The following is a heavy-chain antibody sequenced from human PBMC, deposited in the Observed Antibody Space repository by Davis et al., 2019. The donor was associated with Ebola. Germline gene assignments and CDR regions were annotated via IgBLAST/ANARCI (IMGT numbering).Heavy chain of an antibody. CDR1: GFTFSSYS. J-gene: IGHJ4*02. CDR2: ISSSSSTI. CDR3: AREAFSGFDWGDY. Sequence: GESLKISCAASGFTFSSYSMNWVRQAPGKGLEWVSYISSSSSTIYYADSVKGRFTIFRDNAKNSLYLQMNSLRDEDTAVYYCAREAFSGFDWGDYWGQGTLVTVSS. V-gene: IGHV3-48*02. D-gene: IGHD3-9*01.